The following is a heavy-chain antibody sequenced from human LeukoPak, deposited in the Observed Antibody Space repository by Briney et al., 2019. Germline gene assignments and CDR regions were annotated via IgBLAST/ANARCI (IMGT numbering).Heavy chain of an antibody. CDR1: GGTFSSYA. D-gene: IGHD6-19*01. V-gene: IGHV1-69*04. CDR2: IIPILGIA. Sequence: GASVKVSCKASGGTFSSYAISWVRQAPGQGLEWMGRIIPILGIANYAQKFQGRVTITADKSTSTAYMELSSLRSEDTAVYYCATPPIYSSGIFDYWGQGTLVTVSS. CDR3: ATPPIYSSGIFDY. J-gene: IGHJ4*02.